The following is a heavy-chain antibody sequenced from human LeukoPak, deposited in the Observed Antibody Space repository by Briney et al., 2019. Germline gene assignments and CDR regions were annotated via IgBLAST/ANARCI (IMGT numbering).Heavy chain of an antibody. D-gene: IGHD2-2*01. V-gene: IGHV1-18*04. Sequence: ASVKVSCKASGYTFTSYGISWVRQAPGQGLEWMGWISAYNGNTNYAQKLQGRVTMTTDTSTSTAYMELRSLRSDGTAVYYCARAGAPLVVPAANFDYWGQGTLVTVSS. CDR3: ARAGAPLVVPAANFDY. CDR2: ISAYNGNT. CDR1: GYTFTSYG. J-gene: IGHJ4*02.